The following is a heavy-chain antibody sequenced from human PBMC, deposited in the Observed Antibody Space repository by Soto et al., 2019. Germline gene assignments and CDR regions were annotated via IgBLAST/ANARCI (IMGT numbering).Heavy chain of an antibody. CDR2: ISYDGSNK. D-gene: IGHD5-18*01. V-gene: IGHV3-30*18. CDR3: AKTGYSYGDFDY. Sequence: QVQLVESGGGVVQPGRSLRLSYAASGFTFSSYGMHWVRQAPGKGLEWVAVISYDGSNKYYADSVKGRFTISRDNSKNTLYLQMNSLRAEDTAVYYCAKTGYSYGDFDYWGQGTLVTVSS. J-gene: IGHJ4*02. CDR1: GFTFSSYG.